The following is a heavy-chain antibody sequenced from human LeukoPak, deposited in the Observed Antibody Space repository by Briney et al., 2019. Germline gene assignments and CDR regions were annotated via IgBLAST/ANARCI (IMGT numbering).Heavy chain of an antibody. CDR2: IYYSGST. Sequence: PSETLSLTCTVSGGSISSYYWSWIRQPPGKGLEWIGYIYYSGSTNYNPSLKSRVTISVDTSKKQFSLKLNSVTAADTAVYYCARGYDFWSGFWDYWGQGTLVTVSS. CDR1: GGSISSYY. D-gene: IGHD3-3*01. J-gene: IGHJ4*02. V-gene: IGHV4-59*01. CDR3: ARGYDFWSGFWDY.